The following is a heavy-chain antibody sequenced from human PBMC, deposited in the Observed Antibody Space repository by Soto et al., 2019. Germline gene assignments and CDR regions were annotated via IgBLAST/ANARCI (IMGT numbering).Heavy chain of an antibody. CDR2: ISYDGSNK. J-gene: IGHJ5*02. D-gene: IGHD5-12*01. CDR3: AKDPRGYSGYGEVWFDP. V-gene: IGHV3-30*18. Sequence: QMQLVESGGGVVQPGRSLRLSCAASGFTFSSYGMHWVRQAPGKGLEWVAVISYDGSNKYYADSVKGRFTISRDNSKNTLYLQMNSLRAEDTAVYYCAKDPRGYSGYGEVWFDPWGQGTLVTVSS. CDR1: GFTFSSYG.